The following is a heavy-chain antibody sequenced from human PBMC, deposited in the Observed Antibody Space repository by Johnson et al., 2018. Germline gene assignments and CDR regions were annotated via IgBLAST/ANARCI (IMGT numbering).Heavy chain of an antibody. Sequence: VQLVESGGGVVQPGGSLRLSCAASGFTFSSYAMSWVRQAPGKGLEWVSAISGSGGSTYYADSVKGRFTISRDNAKNSLYLQRNSLRAEDTALYYCARVRRGWGPSRAFDGWGQGTMVTVSS. CDR3: ARVRRGWGPSRAFDG. D-gene: IGHD3-10*01. CDR1: GFTFSSYA. V-gene: IGHV3-23*04. J-gene: IGHJ3*01. CDR2: ISGSGGST.